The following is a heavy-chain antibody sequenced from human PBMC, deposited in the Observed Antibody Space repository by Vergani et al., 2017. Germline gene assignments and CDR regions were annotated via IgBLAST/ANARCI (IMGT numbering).Heavy chain of an antibody. Sequence: QVQLQESGPGLVKPSETLSLTCAVSGYSISSGYYWGWIRQPPGKGLEWIGSIYHSGSTYYNPSLKSRVTISVDTSKNQFSLKLSSVTAADTAVYYCARAREVVPTDYWGQGTLVTVSS. CDR1: GYSISSGYY. D-gene: IGHD2-2*01. V-gene: IGHV4-38-2*01. J-gene: IGHJ4*02. CDR2: IYHSGST. CDR3: ARAREVVPTDY.